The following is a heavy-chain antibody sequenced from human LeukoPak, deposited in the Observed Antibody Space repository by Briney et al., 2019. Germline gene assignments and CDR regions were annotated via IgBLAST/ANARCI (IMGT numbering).Heavy chain of an antibody. CDR2: ISGSDDST. D-gene: IGHD2-2*01. J-gene: IGHJ4*02. CDR1: GFTFSSYA. V-gene: IGHV3-23*01. CDR3: AKGYASNDGSPDY. Sequence: GGSLRLSCAGSGFTFSSYAMNWVRQAPGKGLEWVSSISGSDDSTFCADSVKGRFTISRDNSKNTLYLQMNSLRAEDTALYYCAKGYASNDGSPDYWGQGTLVTVSS.